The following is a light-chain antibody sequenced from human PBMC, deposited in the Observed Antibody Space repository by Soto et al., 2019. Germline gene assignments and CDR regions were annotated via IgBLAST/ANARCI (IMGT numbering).Light chain of an antibody. J-gene: IGKJ1*01. CDR3: QQYGSSPRT. V-gene: IGKV3-20*01. CDR1: QSVSNNY. Sequence: ETVLTQSPATLSLSPGESATLSCRASQSVSNNYLAWYQQKPGQAPRLLIYGASNRATGIPDRFSGSGSGTDFTLTISRLEPEDFAVYYCQQYGSSPRTFGQGTKVDIK. CDR2: GAS.